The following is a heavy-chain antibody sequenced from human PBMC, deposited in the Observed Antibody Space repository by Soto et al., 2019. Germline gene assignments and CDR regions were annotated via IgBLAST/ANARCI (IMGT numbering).Heavy chain of an antibody. CDR1: GFTFASYG. CDR2: VSFDSKNK. V-gene: IGHV3-30*03. J-gene: IGHJ4*02. Sequence: LVESGGRVVRPGRSLTLSCAASGFTFASYGMHWVRQAPGKGLEWVATVSFDSKNKYYIDSVEGRFTISRDNSKKTLYLEMNSLRAEDTAVYYCARAGGTTVTGLWHFDSWGQGTLVTVSS. D-gene: IGHD4-17*01. CDR3: ARAGGTTVTGLWHFDS.